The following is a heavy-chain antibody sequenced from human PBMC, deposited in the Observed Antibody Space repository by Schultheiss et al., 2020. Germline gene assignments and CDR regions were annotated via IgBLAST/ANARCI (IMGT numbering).Heavy chain of an antibody. Sequence: GESLKISCKASGYTFTSYDINWVRQATGQGLEWMGWMNPNSGNTGYAQKFQGRVTMTRNTSISTAYMELSSLRSEDTAVYYCAKRLRFLEGQEYWGQGTLVTVSS. V-gene: IGHV1-8*01. CDR1: GYTFTSYD. CDR2: MNPNSGNT. D-gene: IGHD3-3*01. J-gene: IGHJ4*02. CDR3: AKRLRFLEGQEY.